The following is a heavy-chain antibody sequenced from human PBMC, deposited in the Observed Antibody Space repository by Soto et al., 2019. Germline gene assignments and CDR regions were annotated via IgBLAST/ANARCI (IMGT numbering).Heavy chain of an antibody. D-gene: IGHD1-1*01. CDR2: INHSGGT. Sequence: SETLSLTCAVYGGSFSGYYWSWIRQPPGKGLEWIGEINHSGGTNYNPSLKSRVTISVDTSKNQFSLKLSSVTAADTAVYYCARGRLLAGTWGQGTLVTVSS. CDR3: ARGRLLAGT. V-gene: IGHV4-34*01. J-gene: IGHJ4*02. CDR1: GGSFSGYY.